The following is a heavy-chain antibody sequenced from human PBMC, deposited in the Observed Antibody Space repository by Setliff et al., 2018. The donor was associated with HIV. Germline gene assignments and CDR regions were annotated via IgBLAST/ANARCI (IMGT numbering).Heavy chain of an antibody. D-gene: IGHD2-15*01. CDR1: GFTFSSYE. V-gene: IGHV3-48*03. CDR2: ISSSDNTI. J-gene: IGHJ4*02. Sequence: GGSLRLSCAASGFTFSSYEMNWVRQAPGKGLEWVSYISSSDNTIHYADSVRGRFTISRDNAKNSLYLQMNSLRAEDTAVYYCARDDLGYCSGSFDYWGQGTLVTVSS. CDR3: ARDDLGYCSGSFDY.